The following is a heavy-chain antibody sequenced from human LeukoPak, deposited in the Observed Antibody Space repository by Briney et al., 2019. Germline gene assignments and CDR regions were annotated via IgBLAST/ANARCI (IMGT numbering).Heavy chain of an antibody. Sequence: SETLSLTCAVYGGSFSDHYWNWIRQPPGKGLEWIGKINHSGSTNYNPSLKSRVTISVDTSKNQFSLKLTSVTAADTAVYYCAKDPTISGVVGATAFDYWGQGTLVTVSS. CDR3: AKDPTISGVVGATAFDY. CDR2: INHSGST. V-gene: IGHV4-34*01. D-gene: IGHD1-26*01. CDR1: GGSFSDHY. J-gene: IGHJ4*02.